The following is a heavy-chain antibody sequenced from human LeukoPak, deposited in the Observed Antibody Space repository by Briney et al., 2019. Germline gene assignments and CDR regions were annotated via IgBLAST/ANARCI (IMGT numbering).Heavy chain of an antibody. J-gene: IGHJ4*02. V-gene: IGHV1-18*01. D-gene: IGHD3-10*01. Sequence: ASVTVSCKASGYTFTSYGISWVRQAPGQGPEWMGWISAYNGNTNYAQKLQGRVTMTTDTSTSTAYMELRSLRSDDTAVYYCARDWFGGRYDYWGQGTLVTVSS. CDR1: GYTFTSYG. CDR2: ISAYNGNT. CDR3: ARDWFGGRYDY.